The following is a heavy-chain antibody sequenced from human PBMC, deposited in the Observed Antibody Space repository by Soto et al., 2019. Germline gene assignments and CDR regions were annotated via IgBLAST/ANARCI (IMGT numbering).Heavy chain of an antibody. Sequence: PSETLSLTCTVSGGSISSYYWSWIRQPPGKGLEWIGYIYYSGSTNYNPSLKSRVTISVDTSKNQFSLKLSSVTAADTAVYYCARQDGGNSFGFDYWGQGTLVTVSS. J-gene: IGHJ4*02. CDR1: GGSISSYY. D-gene: IGHD3-16*01. V-gene: IGHV4-59*01. CDR2: IYYSGST. CDR3: ARQDGGNSFGFDY.